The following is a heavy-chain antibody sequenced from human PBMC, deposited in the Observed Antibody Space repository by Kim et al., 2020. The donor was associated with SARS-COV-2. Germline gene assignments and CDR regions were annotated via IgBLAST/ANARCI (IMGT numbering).Heavy chain of an antibody. CDR2: IDPSDSYT. D-gene: IGHD3-10*01. Sequence: GESLKISCKGSGYSFTSYWISWVRQMPGKGLEWMGRIDPSDSYTNYSPSFQGHVTISADKSISTAYLQWSSLKASDTAMYYCARQGSVNYYGSGSYFSYYYGMDVWGQGTTVTVSS. CDR1: GYSFTSYW. CDR3: ARQGSVNYYGSGSYFSYYYGMDV. J-gene: IGHJ6*02. V-gene: IGHV5-10-1*01.